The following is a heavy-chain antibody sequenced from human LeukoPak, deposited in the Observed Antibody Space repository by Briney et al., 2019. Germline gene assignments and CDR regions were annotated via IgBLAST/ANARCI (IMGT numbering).Heavy chain of an antibody. CDR2: IRYDGSNK. J-gene: IGHJ4*02. Sequence: AGGSLRLSCAASGFTFSSYGMHWIRQAPGKGLEWVAFIRYDGSNKFYADSVKGRFTISRDSSKNTLYLQMNSLRAEDTAVYYCAKDRVAVAGDLDYWGQGTLVTVSS. CDR3: AKDRVAVAGDLDY. V-gene: IGHV3-30*02. D-gene: IGHD6-19*01. CDR1: GFTFSSYG.